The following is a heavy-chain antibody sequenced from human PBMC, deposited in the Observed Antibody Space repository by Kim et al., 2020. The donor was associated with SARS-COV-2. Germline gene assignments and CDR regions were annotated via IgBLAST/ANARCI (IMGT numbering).Heavy chain of an antibody. J-gene: IGHJ4*02. V-gene: IGHV4-59*01. D-gene: IGHD5-18*01. CDR3: SRGHTAMVLDYFDY. Sequence: SETLSLTCTVSGGSISSYYWSWIRQPPGKGLEWIGYIYYSGSTNYNPSLKSRVTISVDTSKNQFSLKLSSVTAADTAVYYCSRGHTAMVLDYFDYWCQGTLVTVS. CDR1: GGSISSYY. CDR2: IYYSGST.